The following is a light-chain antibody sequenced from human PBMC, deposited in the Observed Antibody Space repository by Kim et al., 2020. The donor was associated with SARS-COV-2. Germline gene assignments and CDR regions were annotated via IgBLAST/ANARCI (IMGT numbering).Light chain of an antibody. CDR1: QSVSRN. J-gene: IGKJ1*01. CDR2: GAT. CDR3: QKYNNGPPWT. V-gene: IGKV3-15*01. Sequence: SPGERSALSCRASQSVSRNLAWYQQKPSQAPRLLICGATTRATGIPARFSGSGSGTEFTLTISSLQSVDFALNDCQKYNNGPPWTFGQGPKVDIK.